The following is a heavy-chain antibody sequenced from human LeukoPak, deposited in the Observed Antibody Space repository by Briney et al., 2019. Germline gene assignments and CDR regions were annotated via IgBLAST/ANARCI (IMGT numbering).Heavy chain of an antibody. CDR3: TSYRAEYFQH. J-gene: IGHJ1*01. Sequence: PGGSLRLSCAASGFTVSSNYMNWVRQAPGKGLEWVSIIYSGGNTYYADSVKGRFTISRDNSQNTLYLQMNSLRPEDTAVYYCTSYRAEYFQHWGQGTLVTVSS. CDR1: GFTVSSNY. V-gene: IGHV3-53*01. CDR2: IYSGGNT.